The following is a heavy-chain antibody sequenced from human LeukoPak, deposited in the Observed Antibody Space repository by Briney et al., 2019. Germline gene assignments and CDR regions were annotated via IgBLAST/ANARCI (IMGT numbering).Heavy chain of an antibody. CDR1: GYTFTGYY. D-gene: IGHD7-27*01. CDR3: ARVGIWDYYYYYYMDV. V-gene: IGHV1-2*02. Sequence: GASVKVSCKASGYTFTGYYMHWVRQAPGEGLEWMGWINPNSGGTKYAQKFQGRVTMTRDTSINTAYMEVRRLTSDDTAVYYCARVGIWDYYYYYYMDVWGKGTTVTISS. J-gene: IGHJ6*03. CDR2: INPNSGGT.